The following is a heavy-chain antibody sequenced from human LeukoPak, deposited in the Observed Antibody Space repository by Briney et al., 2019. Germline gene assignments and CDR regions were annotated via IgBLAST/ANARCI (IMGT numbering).Heavy chain of an antibody. CDR2: ISSSGSTI. V-gene: IGHV3-48*03. J-gene: IGHJ6*02. D-gene: IGHD3-10*01. CDR3: ARDSPPGVRGVIRTYYYYYGMDV. Sequence: LSGGSLRLSCAASRFTFSGYAMYWVRQAPGKGLEWVSYISSSGSTIYYADSVKGRFTISRDNAKNSLYLQMNSLRAEDTAVYYCARDSPPGVRGVIRTYYYYYGMDVWGQGTTVTVSS. CDR1: RFTFSGYA.